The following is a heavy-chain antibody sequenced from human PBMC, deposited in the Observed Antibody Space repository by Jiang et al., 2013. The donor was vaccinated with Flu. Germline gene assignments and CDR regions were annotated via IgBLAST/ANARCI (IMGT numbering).Heavy chain of an antibody. J-gene: IGHJ6*02. D-gene: IGHD2-15*01. CDR1: GYTFTSHA. CDR2: ISPYNGHT. V-gene: IGHV1-18*01. CDR3: ARADIYHSYGLDV. Sequence: GAEVKKPGASVKVSCKTSGYTFTSHAITWVRQAPGQGLEWMGWISPYNGHTDYAQKFQGRVTMTTDTSTTTAYMEVRSLRSDDTAVYYCARADIYHSYGLDVWGQGTTVTVSS.